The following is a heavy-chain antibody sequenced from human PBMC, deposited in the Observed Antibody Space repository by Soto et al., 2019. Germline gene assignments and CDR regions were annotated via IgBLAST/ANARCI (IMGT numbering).Heavy chain of an antibody. CDR2: ISANNGNT. CDR3: ASSLLVGYGLEGESD. CDR1: GYTFTSYG. J-gene: IGHJ4*02. Sequence: QVQLVQAGAEVKKPGASVKVSCKASGYTFTSYGISWVRQAPGQGLEWMGWISANNGNTNYAQKLQGRVTMTTDTSTSTAYMELRSLRSDDTAVYYCASSLLVGYGLEGESDWGQGTLVTVSS. D-gene: IGHD5-18*01. V-gene: IGHV1-18*01.